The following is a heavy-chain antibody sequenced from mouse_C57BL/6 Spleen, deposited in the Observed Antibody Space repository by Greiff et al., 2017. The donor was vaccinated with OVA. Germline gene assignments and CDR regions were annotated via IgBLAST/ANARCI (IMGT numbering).Heavy chain of an antibody. V-gene: IGHV5-4*01. CDR2: ISDGGSYT. J-gene: IGHJ3*01. CDR1: GFTFSSYA. D-gene: IGHD1-1*01. CDR3: ARGGYGSTWFAY. Sequence: EVHLVESGGGLVKPGGSLKLSCAASGFTFSSYAMSWVRQTPEKRLEWVATISDGGSYTYYPDNVKGRFTISRDNAKNNLYLQMSHLKSEDTAMYYCARGGYGSTWFAYWGQGTLVTVSA.